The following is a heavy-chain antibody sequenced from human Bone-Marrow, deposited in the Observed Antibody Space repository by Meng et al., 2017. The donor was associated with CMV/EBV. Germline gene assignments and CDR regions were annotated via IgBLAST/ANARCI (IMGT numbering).Heavy chain of an antibody. D-gene: IGHD2-2*02. CDR2: IYYSGTT. V-gene: IGHV4-39*07. CDR1: GGSISSRNYH. CDR3: AREVGDIVVVPAAIFSDY. Sequence: GSLRLSCTVSGGSISSRNYHWGWIRQPPGKGLEWIGSIYYSGTTYYNPSLKSRVTVSVDASKSQFSLKLSSVTAADTAVYYCAREVGDIVVVPAAIFSDYWGQGTLVTVSS. J-gene: IGHJ4*02.